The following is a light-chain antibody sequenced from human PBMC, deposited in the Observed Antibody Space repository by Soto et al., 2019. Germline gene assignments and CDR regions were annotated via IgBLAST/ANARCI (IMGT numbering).Light chain of an antibody. Sequence: QSALTQPPSASGSPVQSVAISCTGTSSDVGGYNYVSWYQQHPGNAPKLMVYEVSKRPSGVPDRFSGSNSGNTASLTVSGLQDEDEADYYCSSYAGSNNTDVFGTGTKLTVL. V-gene: IGLV2-8*01. J-gene: IGLJ1*01. CDR2: EVS. CDR3: SSYAGSNNTDV. CDR1: SSDVGGYNY.